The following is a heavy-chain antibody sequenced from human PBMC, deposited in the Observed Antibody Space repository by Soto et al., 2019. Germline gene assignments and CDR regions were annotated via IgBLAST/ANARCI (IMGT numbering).Heavy chain of an antibody. CDR2: IYDSGST. V-gene: IGHV4-4*02. CDR3: AREGGGSYPIDYGMDV. J-gene: IGHJ6*02. Sequence: QVQLQESGPGLVKPSGTLSLTCAVSGGSISSSNWWSWVRQPPGKGLEWIGEIYDSGSTNYNPSLKRRVTIPVDKSKHQFSLKLSAVTAADTAVYYCAREGGGSYPIDYGMDVWGQGTTVTVSS. D-gene: IGHD1-26*01. CDR1: GGSISSSNW.